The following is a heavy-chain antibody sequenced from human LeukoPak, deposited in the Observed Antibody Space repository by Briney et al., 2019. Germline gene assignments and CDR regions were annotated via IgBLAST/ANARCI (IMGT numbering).Heavy chain of an antibody. J-gene: IGHJ4*02. D-gene: IGHD5-18*01. CDR1: GYTFTSYY. CDR3: ARDSAPGDTYGLLGIDS. CDR2: INPNSGGT. V-gene: IGHV1-2*02. Sequence: ASVKVSCKASGYTFTSYYMHWVRQAPGQGLEWMGWINPNSGGTNYAQKFQGRVTMTRDTSISTAYMELSRLRSDDTAVYYCARDSAPGDTYGLLGIDSWGQGTLVTVSS.